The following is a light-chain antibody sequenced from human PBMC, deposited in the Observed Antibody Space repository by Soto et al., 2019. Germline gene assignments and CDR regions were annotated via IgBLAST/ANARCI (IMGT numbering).Light chain of an antibody. CDR3: SSHTSSSTLYV. CDR1: SSDAGGYNY. V-gene: IGLV2-14*01. J-gene: IGLJ1*01. Sequence: QSALAQPASVSGSPGQSITISCTGTSSDAGGYNYVSWYQQHPGKAPKLMIYDVSNRPSGVSNRFSGSKSGNTASLTISGLQAEDEADYYCSSHTSSSTLYVFGTGTKVTVL. CDR2: DVS.